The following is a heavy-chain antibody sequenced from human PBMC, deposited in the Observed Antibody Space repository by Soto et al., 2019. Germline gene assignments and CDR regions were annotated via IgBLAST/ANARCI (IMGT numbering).Heavy chain of an antibody. V-gene: IGHV3-74*01. CDR2: INSDGSTT. J-gene: IGHJ4*02. Sequence: EVQLVESGGGLVQPGGSLRLSCAASGFTFSSIWMHWVRQAPGKGLVWVSCINSDGSTTSYADSVKGRFTISRDNAKNPVYLQMNSLTADDTAVYYCVRDIRWGQGTMVTVSS. CDR3: VRDIR. CDR1: GFTFSSIW.